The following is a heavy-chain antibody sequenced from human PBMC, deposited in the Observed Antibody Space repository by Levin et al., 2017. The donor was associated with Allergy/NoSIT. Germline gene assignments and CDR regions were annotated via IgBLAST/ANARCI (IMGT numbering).Heavy chain of an antibody. V-gene: IGHV3-23*01. D-gene: IGHD6-6*01. J-gene: IGHJ4*02. Sequence: GGSLRLSCTASGFTFTTYALSWVRQAPGKGLEWVSSISASGGSTDYADSVKGRFTISRDNSKNTLYLQMNSLRADDTAVYYCAKGTFSSSSRGYYFDYWGQGTLVTVSS. CDR3: AKGTFSSSSRGYYFDY. CDR2: ISASGGST. CDR1: GFTFTTYA.